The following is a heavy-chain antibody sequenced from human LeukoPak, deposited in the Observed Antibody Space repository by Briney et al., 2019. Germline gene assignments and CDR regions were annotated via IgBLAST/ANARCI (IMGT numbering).Heavy chain of an antibody. D-gene: IGHD3-9*01. CDR2: INHSGST. CDR3: ATPKLRYFDWLPNYYYYGMDV. Sequence: PSETLSPTCAVYGGSFSGYYWSWIRQPPGKGLEWIGEINHSGSTNYNPSLKSRVTISVDTSKNQFSLKLSSVTAADTAVYYCATPKLRYFDWLPNYYYYGMDVWGKGTTVTVSS. V-gene: IGHV4-34*01. CDR1: GGSFSGYY. J-gene: IGHJ6*04.